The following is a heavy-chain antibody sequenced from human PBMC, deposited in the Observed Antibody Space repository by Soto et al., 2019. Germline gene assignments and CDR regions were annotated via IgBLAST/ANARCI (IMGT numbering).Heavy chain of an antibody. J-gene: IGHJ4*02. CDR2: ISYDGSNE. D-gene: IGHD3-3*01. V-gene: IGHV3-30-3*01. CDR1: GFTFSSYA. CDR3: TRETMTIRLYFDY. Sequence: PGGSLRLSCVASGFTFSSYAMHWVRQAPGKGLEWLALISYDGSNEYYADSVKGRFIISRDNSKNTLYLQVSSLRAEDTAMYYCTRETMTIRLYFDYWGQGALVTVSS.